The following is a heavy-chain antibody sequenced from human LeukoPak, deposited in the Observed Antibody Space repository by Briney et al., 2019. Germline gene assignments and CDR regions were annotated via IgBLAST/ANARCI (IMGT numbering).Heavy chain of an antibody. CDR1: GFTFSSYS. D-gene: IGHD3-3*01. Sequence: GGSLRLSCAASGFTFSSYSMTWVRQAPGKGLEGVSSMSSGGTYIYYADSVRGRFTISRDNAKNSLYLIMNSLRAEDTAVYYCARDRPTGASRLFVVQWGQGTLVTVSS. CDR3: ARDRPTGASRLFVVQ. CDR2: MSSGGTYI. J-gene: IGHJ4*02. V-gene: IGHV3-21*01.